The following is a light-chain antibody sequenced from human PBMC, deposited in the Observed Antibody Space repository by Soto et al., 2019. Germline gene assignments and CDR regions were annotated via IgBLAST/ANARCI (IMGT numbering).Light chain of an antibody. J-gene: IGKJ1*01. V-gene: IGKV3-20*01. CDR3: QQYGSSPET. CDR2: GAS. CDR1: QSVSSSY. Sequence: EIVLTHSPGTLSLSPGERATLSCRASQSVSSSYLAWYQQKPGQAPRLLIYGASSRATGIPDRFSGSGSGTDFTLTISRLEPEDFAVYYCQQYGSSPETFSQGTKVDIK.